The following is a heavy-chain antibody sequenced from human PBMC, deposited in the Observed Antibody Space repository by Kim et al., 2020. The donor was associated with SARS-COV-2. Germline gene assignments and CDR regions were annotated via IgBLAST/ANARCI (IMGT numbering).Heavy chain of an antibody. CDR3: ARDIGPAPDSYYDILSGGAFDI. CDR2: IYYSGST. J-gene: IGHJ3*02. V-gene: IGHV4-59*01. D-gene: IGHD3-9*01. Sequence: SETLSLTCTVSGGSISSYYWSWIRQPPGKGLEWIGYIYYSGSTNYNPSLKSRVTISVDTSKNQFSLKLSSVTAADTAVYYCARDIGPAPDSYYDILSGGAFDIWGQGTMVTVSS. CDR1: GGSISSYY.